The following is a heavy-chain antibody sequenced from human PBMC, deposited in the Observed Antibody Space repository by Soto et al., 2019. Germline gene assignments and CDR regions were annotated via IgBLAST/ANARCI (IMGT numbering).Heavy chain of an antibody. CDR2: IIPILGIA. CDR3: ARGDGGQWTY. V-gene: IGHV1-69*02. J-gene: IGHJ4*02. Sequence: QVQLVQSGAEVKKPGSSVKVSCKASGGTFSSYTISWVRQAPGQGLEWMGRIIPILGIANYAPKFQGSVPITADKPTSTAYMELSSLSSEDTAVYYCARGDGGQWTYWGQGTLVTLSS. D-gene: IGHD3-16*01. CDR1: GGTFSSYT.